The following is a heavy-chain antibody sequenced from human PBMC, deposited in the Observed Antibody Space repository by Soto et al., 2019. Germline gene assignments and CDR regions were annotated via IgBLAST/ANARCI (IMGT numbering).Heavy chain of an antibody. D-gene: IGHD3-3*01. CDR1: GFTFSSYA. J-gene: IGHJ3*02. V-gene: IGHV3-23*01. CDR3: AVIQYYDFWSGYSNDAFDI. Sequence: GGSLRLSCAASGFTFSSYAMSWVRQAPGKGLERVSAISGSGGSTYYADSVKGRFTISRDNSKNTLYLQMNSLRAEDTAVYFCAVIQYYDFWSGYSNDAFDIWGQGAMVT. CDR2: ISGSGGST.